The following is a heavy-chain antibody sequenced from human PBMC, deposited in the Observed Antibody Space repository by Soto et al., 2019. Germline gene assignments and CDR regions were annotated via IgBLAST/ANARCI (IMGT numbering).Heavy chain of an antibody. Sequence: ASVKVSCKASGNTFTSYYMHWVRQAPGQGLEWMGIINPSSGSTSYAQKFQGRVTMTRDTSTSTVYMELSSPRSEDTAVYYCARDRAPGWAYYYGMDVWGQGTTVTVSS. J-gene: IGHJ6*02. CDR3: ARDRAPGWAYYYGMDV. D-gene: IGHD1-26*01. CDR1: GNTFTSYY. CDR2: INPSSGST. V-gene: IGHV1-46*03.